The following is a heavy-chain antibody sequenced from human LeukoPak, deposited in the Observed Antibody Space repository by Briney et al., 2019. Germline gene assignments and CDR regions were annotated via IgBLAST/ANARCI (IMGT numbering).Heavy chain of an antibody. J-gene: IGHJ4*02. CDR1: GGTFSSYA. CDR3: AGAPHSGSYYEYYFDH. CDR2: IIPIFGTA. Sequence: SVKVSCKASGGTFSSYAISWVRQAPGQGLEWMGGIIPIFGTANYAQKFQGRVTITADESTSTAYMELSSLRSEDTAVYYCAGAPHSGSYYEYYFDHWGQGTLVTVSS. V-gene: IGHV1-69*13. D-gene: IGHD1-26*01.